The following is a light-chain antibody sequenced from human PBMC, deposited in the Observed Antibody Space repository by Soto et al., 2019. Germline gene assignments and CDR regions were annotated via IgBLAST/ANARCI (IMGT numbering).Light chain of an antibody. CDR1: QSVSSTY. CDR3: QQYGRPPLYT. V-gene: IGKV3-20*01. Sequence: EIVLTQSPGTLSLSPGERATLSCRTSQSVSSTYVAWYQQKPGQAPRLLIYGTSSRATAIPDRFSGSGSGTDSTLTINRLEPEDSAVYYCQQYGRPPLYTFGQGTKLEIK. J-gene: IGKJ2*01. CDR2: GTS.